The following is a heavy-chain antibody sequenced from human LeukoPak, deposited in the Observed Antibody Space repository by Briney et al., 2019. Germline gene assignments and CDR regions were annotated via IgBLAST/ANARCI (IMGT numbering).Heavy chain of an antibody. V-gene: IGHV1-18*01. J-gene: IGHJ4*02. CDR2: ISAYNGNT. CDR3: ARDREWFGERLGYY. Sequence: SVKVSCKASGYTFTSYGISWVRQAPGQGLEWMGWISAYNGNTNYAQKLQGRVTMTSDTSTSTAYMELRSLRSDDTAVYYCARDREWFGERLGYYWGQGTLVAVSS. D-gene: IGHD3-10*01. CDR1: GYTFTSYG.